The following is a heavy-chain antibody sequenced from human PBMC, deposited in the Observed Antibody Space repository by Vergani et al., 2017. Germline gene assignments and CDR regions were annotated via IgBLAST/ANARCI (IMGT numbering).Heavy chain of an antibody. D-gene: IGHD4-23*01. CDR2: ISSSGSTK. Sequence: QVQLVESGGGLVKPGGSLRLSCAASGFIFSDYYMSWIRQAPGKGLEWVSYISSSGSTKYYADPVKGRFTMARDNTKKSLYLHMNSLRAEDTAVYYCARGGGRWRGAFDIWGQGTMVTVSS. CDR3: ARGGGRWRGAFDI. CDR1: GFIFSDYY. J-gene: IGHJ3*02. V-gene: IGHV3-11*01.